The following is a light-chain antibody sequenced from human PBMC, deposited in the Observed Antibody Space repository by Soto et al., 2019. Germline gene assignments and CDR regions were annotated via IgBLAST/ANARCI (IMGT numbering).Light chain of an antibody. Sequence: QSVLAQPASVSGSPGQSITISCTGTSSDVGAYDFVSWYQQHTDKAPKLMIYEVSNRPSGVSYRFSGSKSVNTATLTISGLQAEDEADYYCSSYTTSSTRVFGTGTKVTVL. CDR1: SSDVGAYDF. J-gene: IGLJ1*01. V-gene: IGLV2-14*03. CDR3: SSYTTSSTRV. CDR2: EVS.